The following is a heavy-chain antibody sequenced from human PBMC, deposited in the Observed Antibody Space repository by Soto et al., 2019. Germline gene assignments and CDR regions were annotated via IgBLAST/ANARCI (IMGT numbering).Heavy chain of an antibody. CDR1: GYSFTSYW. CDR3: ARRPIVVVPAAIGDAFDI. D-gene: IGHD2-2*02. J-gene: IGHJ3*02. V-gene: IGHV5-10-1*01. CDR2: IDPSDSYT. Sequence: EVQLVQSGAEVKKPGESLRISCKGSGYSFTSYWISWVRQMPGKGLEWIGRIDPSDSYTNYSPSFQGHVTISADKSISTAYLQWSSLKASDTAMYYCARRPIVVVPAAIGDAFDIWGQGTMVTVSS.